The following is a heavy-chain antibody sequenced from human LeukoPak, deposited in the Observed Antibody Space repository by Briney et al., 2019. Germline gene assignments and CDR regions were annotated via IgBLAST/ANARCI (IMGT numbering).Heavy chain of an antibody. CDR3: AREVGITMIVVVITGGGFDY. J-gene: IGHJ4*02. CDR2: IFPSGGEI. D-gene: IGHD3-22*01. Sequence: GGSLRLSCAASGFTFSTFAMIWVRQPPGKGLEWVSSIFPSGGEIHYADSVRGRFTISRDNSKSTLSPQMNSLRAEDTAVYYCAREVGITMIVVVITGGGFDYWGQGTLVTVSS. CDR1: GFTFSTFA. V-gene: IGHV3-23*01.